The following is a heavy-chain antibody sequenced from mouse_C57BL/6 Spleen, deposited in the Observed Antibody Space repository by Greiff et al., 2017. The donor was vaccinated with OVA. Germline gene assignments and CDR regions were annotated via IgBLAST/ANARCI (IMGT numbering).Heavy chain of an antibody. CDR1: GFTFSSYA. CDR3: ARETTVVAKGFAY. Sequence: EVKLQESGGGLVKPGGSLKLSCAASGFTFSSYAMSWVRQTPETRLEWVATISDGGSYTYYPDNVKGRFTISRDNAKNNLYLQMSNLKSEDTAMYYCARETTVVAKGFAYWGQGTLVTVSA. V-gene: IGHV5-4*01. D-gene: IGHD1-1*01. CDR2: ISDGGSYT. J-gene: IGHJ3*01.